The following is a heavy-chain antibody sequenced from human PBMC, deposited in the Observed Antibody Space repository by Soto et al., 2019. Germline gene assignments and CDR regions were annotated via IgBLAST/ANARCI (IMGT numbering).Heavy chain of an antibody. CDR2: ISYDGSNK. J-gene: IGHJ6*02. CDR1: GFTFSSYG. D-gene: IGHD3-3*01. CDR3: AKAVRFDFWSGYSYYYGMDV. Sequence: PGGSLRLSCAASGFTFSSYGMHWVRQAPGKGLEWVAVISYDGSNKYYADSVKGRFTISRDNSKNTLYLQMNSLRAEDTAVYYCAKAVRFDFWSGYSYYYGMDVWGQGATVTVSS. V-gene: IGHV3-30*18.